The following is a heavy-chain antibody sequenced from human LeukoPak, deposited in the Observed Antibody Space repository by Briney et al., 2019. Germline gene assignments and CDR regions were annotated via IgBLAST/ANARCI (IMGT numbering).Heavy chain of an antibody. Sequence: GRSLRLSCAASGFTFSSYAMNWARQAPGKGLEWVSAISGSGASTYYADSVKGRFTISRDNSKNTLYLQMNSPRAEDTAIYYCAKAALRYQLLSSLDYWGQGTLVTVSS. CDR1: GFTFSSYA. CDR3: AKAALRYQLLSSLDY. CDR2: ISGSGAST. J-gene: IGHJ4*02. D-gene: IGHD2-2*01. V-gene: IGHV3-23*01.